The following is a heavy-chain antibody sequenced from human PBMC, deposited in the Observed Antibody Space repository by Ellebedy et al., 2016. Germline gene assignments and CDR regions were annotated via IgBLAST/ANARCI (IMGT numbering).Heavy chain of an antibody. CDR3: ATPLYCTNGVCQDY. D-gene: IGHD2-8*01. Sequence: ASVKVSCKASGGPFSSYAISWVRQAPGKGLEWMGGFDPEDGETIYAQKFQGRVTMTEDTSTDTAYMELSSLRSEDTAVYYCATPLYCTNGVCQDYWGQGTLVTVSS. CDR2: FDPEDGET. CDR1: GGPFSSYA. J-gene: IGHJ4*02. V-gene: IGHV1-24*01.